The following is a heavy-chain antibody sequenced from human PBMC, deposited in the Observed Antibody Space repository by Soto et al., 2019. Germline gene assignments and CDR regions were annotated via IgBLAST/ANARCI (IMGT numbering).Heavy chain of an antibody. CDR2: INPSGGSA. CDR1: GYTLTSYY. CDR3: ARGITIFGVVIINWFDP. Sequence: ASVKVSCKASGYTLTSYYMHWVRQAPGQGLEWMGIINPSGGSASYAQKFQGRVTMTRDTSTSTVYMELSSLRSEDTAVYYCARGITIFGVVIINWFDPWGQGPLVTVSS. V-gene: IGHV1-46*01. D-gene: IGHD3-3*01. J-gene: IGHJ5*02.